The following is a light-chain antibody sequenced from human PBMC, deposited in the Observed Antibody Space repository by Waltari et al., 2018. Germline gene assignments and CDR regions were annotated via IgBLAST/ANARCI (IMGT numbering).Light chain of an antibody. CDR1: QSIAKKF. CDR3: QQYGSSVMYT. Sequence: VLTQSPGTLSLSPGERATLSCRSSQSIAKKFFAWYHQKPGQAPRPLSYGASSKAAGIPDRFSGSGSGTDFTLTISRLEPEDSAVYYCQQYGSSVMYTFGQGTKLEIK. V-gene: IGKV3-20*01. J-gene: IGKJ2*01. CDR2: GAS.